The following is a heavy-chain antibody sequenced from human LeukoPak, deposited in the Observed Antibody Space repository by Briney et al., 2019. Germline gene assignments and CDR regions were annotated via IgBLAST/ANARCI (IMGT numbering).Heavy chain of an antibody. J-gene: IGHJ6*02. Sequence: SQTLSLTCALSGDSVSSTSAAWNWIRQSPSRGLEWLGRTYYRSKWYNDYAVSVKSRITINPDTSKNQFSLQLNSVTPEDTAVYYCARTSLELPNYYYGMDVWGQGTTVTVSS. D-gene: IGHD2-15*01. CDR3: ARTSLELPNYYYGMDV. CDR2: TYYRSKWYN. V-gene: IGHV6-1*01. CDR1: GDSVSSTSAA.